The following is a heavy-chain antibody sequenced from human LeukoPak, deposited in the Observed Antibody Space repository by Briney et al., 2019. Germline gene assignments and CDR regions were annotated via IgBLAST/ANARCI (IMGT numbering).Heavy chain of an antibody. CDR3: ARTRGYSDYELDY. J-gene: IGHJ4*02. CDR1: GYTFTSYY. V-gene: IGHV1-46*01. Sequence: EASVKVSCKASGYTFTSYYLHWVRQAPGQGLEWMGIINPSGGTTRHAQRFQGRVTMTRDTSTSTVYMELSSLRSEDTAVYYCARTRGYSDYELDYWGQGTLVTVSS. CDR2: INPSGGTT. D-gene: IGHD5-12*01.